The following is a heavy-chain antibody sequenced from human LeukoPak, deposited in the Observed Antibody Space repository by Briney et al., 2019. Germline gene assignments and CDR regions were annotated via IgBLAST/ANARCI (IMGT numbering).Heavy chain of an antibody. Sequence: SETLSLTCAVYGGSFSGYYWSWIRQPPGKGLEWIGEINHSGSTNYNPSLKSRVTISVDTSKNQFSLKLSSVTAADTAVYYCARAPPPAYCGGDCYFGAWGQGTLVTVSS. J-gene: IGHJ5*02. D-gene: IGHD2-21*02. CDR3: ARAPPPAYCGGDCYFGA. V-gene: IGHV4-34*01. CDR1: GGSFSGYY. CDR2: INHSGST.